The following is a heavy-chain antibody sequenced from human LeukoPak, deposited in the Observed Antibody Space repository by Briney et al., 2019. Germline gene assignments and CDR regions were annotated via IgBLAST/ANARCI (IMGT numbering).Heavy chain of an antibody. CDR2: IYDSGGT. CDR3: ASLTTAEAFDI. D-gene: IGHD3-22*01. Sequence: PSETLSLTCTVSGGSISSYYWSWIRQPPGKGLEWIGYIYDSGGTNYNPSLKSRVTISVDTSKNQFSLKLSSVTAADTAVYYCASLTTAEAFDIWGQGTMVTVSS. J-gene: IGHJ3*02. V-gene: IGHV4-59*01. CDR1: GGSISSYY.